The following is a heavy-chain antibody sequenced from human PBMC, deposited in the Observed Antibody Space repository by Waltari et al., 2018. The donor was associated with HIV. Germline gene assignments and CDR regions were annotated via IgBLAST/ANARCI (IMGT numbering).Heavy chain of an antibody. J-gene: IGHJ4*02. V-gene: IGHV3-66*02. CDR2: IYSGGST. CDR1: GFTVSSNY. CDR3: ARSVDTAMVFDY. D-gene: IGHD5-18*01. Sequence: EVQLVESGGGLVQPGGSLRLSCAASGFTVSSNYMSWVRQAPGKGLEWVSVIYSGGSTYYADSVKGRFTISRDNSKNTLYLQMNSLRAEDTAVYYCARSVDTAMVFDYWGQGTLVTVSS.